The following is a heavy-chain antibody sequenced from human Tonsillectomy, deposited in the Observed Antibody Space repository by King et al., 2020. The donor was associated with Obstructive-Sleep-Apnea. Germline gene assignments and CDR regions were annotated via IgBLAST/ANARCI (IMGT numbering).Heavy chain of an antibody. D-gene: IGHD2-21*01. V-gene: IGHV4-39*07. J-gene: IGHJ4*02. CDR2: IYYSGST. CDR1: GDSISTSYY. Sequence: LQLQESGPGLVKPSETLSLTCTVSGDSISTSYYWSWIRQPPGKGLEWIGSIYYSGSTYYNASLKSRVTISVDTSKNQFSLNLNSVTAADSAVYYCARGPSLGEENDYWGQGTLVTVSS. CDR3: ARGPSLGEENDY.